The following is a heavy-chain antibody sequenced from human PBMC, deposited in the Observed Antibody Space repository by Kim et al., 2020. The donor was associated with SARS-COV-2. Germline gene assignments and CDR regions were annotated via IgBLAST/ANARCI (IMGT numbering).Heavy chain of an antibody. V-gene: IGHV4-34*01. Sequence: SETLSLTCAVYGGSFSGYYWSWIRQPPGKGLEWIGEINHSGSTNYNPSLKSRVTISVDTSKNQFSLKLSSVTAADTAVYYCARVNWGRLISYYDILTGYPYYWFDYWGQGTLVTVSS. CDR3: ARVNWGRLISYYDILTGYPYYWFDY. CDR2: INHSGST. J-gene: IGHJ4*02. D-gene: IGHD3-9*01. CDR1: GGSFSGYY.